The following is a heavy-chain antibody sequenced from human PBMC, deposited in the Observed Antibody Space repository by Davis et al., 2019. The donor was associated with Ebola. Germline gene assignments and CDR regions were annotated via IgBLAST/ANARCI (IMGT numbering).Heavy chain of an antibody. Sequence: GESLKISCAASGFTLSSYDMSWVRQAPGGALEWVSGISASGADIKYADSVSGRFSISRDDSKNTLYLQMDSLRAEDTAVYYCARGLSLWGQGTTVTVSS. CDR3: ARGLSL. CDR1: GFTLSSYD. V-gene: IGHV3-23*01. J-gene: IGHJ6*02. CDR2: ISASGADI.